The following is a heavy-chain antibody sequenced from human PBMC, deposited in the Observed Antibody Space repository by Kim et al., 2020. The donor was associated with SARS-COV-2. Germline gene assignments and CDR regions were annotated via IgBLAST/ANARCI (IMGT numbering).Heavy chain of an antibody. Sequence: GGSLRLSCAASGFTVSSNYMSWVRQAPGKGLEWVSVIYSGGSTNYADSVKGRFTISRDNSKNTLYLQMNSLRAEDTAVYYCARTYGSGSHTFIDYWGQGTLVTVSS. V-gene: IGHV3-53*01. CDR1: GFTVSSNY. D-gene: IGHD3-10*01. CDR2: IYSGGST. J-gene: IGHJ4*02. CDR3: ARTYGSGSHTFIDY.